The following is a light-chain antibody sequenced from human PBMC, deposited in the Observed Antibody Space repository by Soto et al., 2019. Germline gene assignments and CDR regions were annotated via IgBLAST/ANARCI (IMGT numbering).Light chain of an antibody. Sequence: QSVLTQPPSASGAPGQRVTISCSGSSSNIGSNPVNWYQHLPGTAPKLLIYRNNQRPSGVPDRFSGSKSGTSGSLAISGLESEDEGDYYCVAWDGSQGGLVLGGGTELTVL. CDR1: SSNIGSNP. CDR2: RNN. V-gene: IGLV1-44*01. J-gene: IGLJ3*02. CDR3: VAWDGSQGGLV.